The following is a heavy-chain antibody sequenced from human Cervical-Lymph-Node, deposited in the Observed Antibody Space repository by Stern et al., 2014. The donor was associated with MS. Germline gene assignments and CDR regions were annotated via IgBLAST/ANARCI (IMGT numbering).Heavy chain of an antibody. V-gene: IGHV1-46*04. CDR2: INASGGST. J-gene: IGHJ4*02. CDR3: AREGAAAGTYFDF. D-gene: IGHD2-21*01. CDR1: GYTFTRYN. Sequence: VQLVESGVEVKKPGASVKVSCKASGYTFTRYNLHWVRPAPGQGLEWMGIINASGGSTTYAQVLKCRVTMPSDTSTSTVYMELSSLRSEDTAVYYCAREGAAAGTYFDFWGQGTLVTVSS.